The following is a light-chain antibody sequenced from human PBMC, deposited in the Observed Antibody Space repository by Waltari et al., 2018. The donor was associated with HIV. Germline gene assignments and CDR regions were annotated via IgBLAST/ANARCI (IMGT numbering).Light chain of an antibody. Sequence: SYELTQPPSVSVSPGQTARITCSGDALPKQFAYWYQQKASQAPLMVIYKDHKRPSGIPDRFSGSMAGTTVTLIISGVQPEDEADYYCESADDSGDHWVFGGGTKLSVL. CDR3: ESADDSGDHWV. CDR1: ALPKQF. V-gene: IGLV3-25*03. CDR2: KDH. J-gene: IGLJ3*02.